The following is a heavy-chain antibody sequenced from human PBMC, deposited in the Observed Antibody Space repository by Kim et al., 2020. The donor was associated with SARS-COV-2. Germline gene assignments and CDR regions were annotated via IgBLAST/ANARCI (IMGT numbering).Heavy chain of an antibody. CDR1: GFTFSSYA. CDR2: ISYDGSNK. J-gene: IGHJ3*02. V-gene: IGHV3-30-3*01. D-gene: IGHD6-13*01. CDR3: ARFRSVQQQPPDAFDI. Sequence: GGSLRLSCAASGFTFSSYAMHWVRQAPGKGLEWVAVISYDGSNKYYADSVKGRFTISRDNSKNTLYLQMNSLRAEDTAVYYCARFRSVQQQPPDAFDIWGQGTMVTVSS.